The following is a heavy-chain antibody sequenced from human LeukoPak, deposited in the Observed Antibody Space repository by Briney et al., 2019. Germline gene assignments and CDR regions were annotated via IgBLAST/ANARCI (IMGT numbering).Heavy chain of an antibody. CDR2: VSSRSRDI. Sequence: GGSLRLSCAASGFTFSNYGMNWVRQAPGKGLEWVSSVSSRSRDIFHADSVKGRFTISRDNAKNSLYLQMNRLRGEDTAVYYCATLTGVRSGGGDYWGQGTLVTVSS. D-gene: IGHD3-10*01. CDR3: ATLTGVRSGGGDY. V-gene: IGHV3-21*01. J-gene: IGHJ4*02. CDR1: GFTFSNYG.